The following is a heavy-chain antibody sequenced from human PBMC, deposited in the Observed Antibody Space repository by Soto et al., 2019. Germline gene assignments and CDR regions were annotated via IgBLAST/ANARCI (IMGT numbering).Heavy chain of an antibody. V-gene: IGHV3-33*01. J-gene: IGHJ4*02. CDR1: GFTFSSYG. CDR2: IWYDGSNK. CDR3: ARDHIVATGIVY. D-gene: IGHD5-12*01. Sequence: PGGSLRLSCAASGFTFSSYGMHWVRQAPGKGLEWVAVIWYDGSNKYYADSVKGRFTISRDNSKNTLYLQMNSLRAEDTAVYYCARDHIVATGIVYWGQGTLVTVSS.